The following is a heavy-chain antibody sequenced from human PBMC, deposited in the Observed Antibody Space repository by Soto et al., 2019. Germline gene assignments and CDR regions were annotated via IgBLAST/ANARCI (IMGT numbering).Heavy chain of an antibody. D-gene: IGHD3-3*01. CDR2: IDNSGST. CDR3: ARGGQAFWSGPWDY. V-gene: IGHV4-4*07. CDR1: GGSISNYF. Sequence: ETLSLTCTVSGGSISNYFCNWIRQPAGKGLEWIGRIDNSGSTNYNPSLKSRITMSADTSRNQFSLKLNSVTAADTAVYYCARGGQAFWSGPWDYWGQGALVSVS. J-gene: IGHJ4*02.